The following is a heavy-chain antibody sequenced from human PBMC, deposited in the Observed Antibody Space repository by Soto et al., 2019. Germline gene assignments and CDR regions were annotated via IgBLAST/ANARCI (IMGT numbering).Heavy chain of an antibody. J-gene: IGHJ4*02. CDR2: ISGSGGST. Sequence: GGSLRLSCAASGFTFSSYAMSWVRQAPGKGLEWVSAISGSGGSTYYADSVKGRFTISRDNSKNTLYLQMNSLRAEDTAVYYCAKPDIPYSSGWSFRAYFDYWGQGTLVTVSS. CDR3: AKPDIPYSSGWSFRAYFDY. D-gene: IGHD6-19*01. CDR1: GFTFSSYA. V-gene: IGHV3-23*01.